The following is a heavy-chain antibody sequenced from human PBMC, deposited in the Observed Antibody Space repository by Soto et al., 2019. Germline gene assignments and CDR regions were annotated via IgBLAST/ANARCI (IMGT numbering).Heavy chain of an antibody. CDR1: GGSFSDYY. Sequence: QVQLQQWGAGLLKPSETLSLTCAVYGGSFSDYYWSWLRQPPGKGPEWFGEINHSGHTKYNPSLESRVTISVCTSKNQFSLKLNSVSAADTAVYYCARTGGMDVWRQGAQVTV. CDR2: INHSGHT. V-gene: IGHV4-34*01. J-gene: IGHJ6*02. CDR3: ARTGGMDV.